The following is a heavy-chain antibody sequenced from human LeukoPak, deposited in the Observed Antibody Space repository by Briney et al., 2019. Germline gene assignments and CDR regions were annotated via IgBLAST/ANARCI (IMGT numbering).Heavy chain of an antibody. J-gene: IGHJ5*02. V-gene: IGHV4-34*01. CDR3: ARVLQLWLNWFDP. D-gene: IGHD5-18*01. CDR1: GGSFSGYY. Sequence: SETLSLTCAVYGGSFSGYYWSWIRQPPGKGLEWIGEINHSGSTNYNPSLESRVTISVDTSKNQFSLKLSSVTAADTAVYYCARVLQLWLNWFDPWGQGTLVTVSS. CDR2: INHSGST.